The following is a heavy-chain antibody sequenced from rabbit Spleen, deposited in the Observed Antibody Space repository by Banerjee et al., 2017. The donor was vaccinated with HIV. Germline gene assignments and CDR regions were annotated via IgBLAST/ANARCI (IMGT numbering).Heavy chain of an antibody. CDR2: IYPGNSGNT. V-gene: IGHV1S40*01. Sequence: QSLEESGGGLVKPGGTLTLTCKASGFSFSSSDYMCWVRQAPGKGLEWIACIYPGNSGNTYYATWAKGRFTISKTSSTTVTLQMTSLTAADTATYFCAREAYGAYGGGDPSLWGQGTLVT. D-gene: IGHD2-1*01. CDR3: AREAYGAYGGGDPSL. CDR1: GFSFSSSDY. J-gene: IGHJ3*01.